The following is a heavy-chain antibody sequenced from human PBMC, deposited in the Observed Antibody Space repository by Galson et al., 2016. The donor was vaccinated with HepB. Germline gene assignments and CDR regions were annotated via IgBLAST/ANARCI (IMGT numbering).Heavy chain of an antibody. CDR2: INKDGSGK. CDR3: ASDIVVEPAA. Sequence: SLRLSCAASGFMFSGYWMNWVRPAPGKGLEWVATINKDGSGKYYVDSVKGRFTISRDNTKNSLNLQMNSLRAEDTAVYYCASDIVVEPAAWGQGTLVTVPS. D-gene: IGHD2-2*01. V-gene: IGHV3-7*03. CDR1: GFMFSGYW. J-gene: IGHJ5*02.